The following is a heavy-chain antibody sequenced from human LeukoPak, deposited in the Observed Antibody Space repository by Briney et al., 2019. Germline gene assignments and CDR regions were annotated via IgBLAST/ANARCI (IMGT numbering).Heavy chain of an antibody. CDR3: ASAYYYDSSGYSPSPGDQHWYFDL. V-gene: IGHV1-69*13. CDR2: IIPIFGTA. Sequence: SVKVSCKASGGTFSSYAISWVRQAPGQGLEWMGGIIPIFGTANYAQKFQGRVTITADESTSTAYMELSSLRSEDTAVYYCASAYYYDSSGYSPSPGDQHWYFDLWGRGALVTVSS. CDR1: GGTFSSYA. D-gene: IGHD3-22*01. J-gene: IGHJ2*01.